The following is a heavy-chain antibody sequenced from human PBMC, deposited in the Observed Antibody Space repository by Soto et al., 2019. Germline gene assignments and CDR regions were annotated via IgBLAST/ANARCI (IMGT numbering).Heavy chain of an antibody. J-gene: IGHJ6*03. CDR1: GGSFSGYY. V-gene: IGHV4-34*01. Sequence: QVQLQQWGAGLLKPSETLSLTCAVYGGSFSGYYWSWIRQPPGKGLEWIGEINHSGSTNYNPSLKSRVTISVDTSKNQFSLKLSSVTAADTAVYYCARAYSGYRFATIHNYYYYMDVWGKGTTVTVSS. D-gene: IGHD5-12*01. CDR2: INHSGST. CDR3: ARAYSGYRFATIHNYYYYMDV.